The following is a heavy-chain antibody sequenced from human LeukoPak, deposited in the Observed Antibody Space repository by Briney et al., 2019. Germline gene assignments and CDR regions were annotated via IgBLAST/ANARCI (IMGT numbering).Heavy chain of an antibody. D-gene: IGHD3-10*01. V-gene: IGHV3-23*01. CDR3: AKGPRTVRVGDRHKGMFDS. CDR1: GFTFSNYA. Sequence: PGGSLRLSCAASGFTFSNYAMNWVRQAPGKGLEWVSVISGSGGSTYYADSVKGRFTISRDNSKNTLYLQVNSLRAEDTALYYCAKGPRTVRVGDRHKGMFDSWGQGTLVTVSS. CDR2: ISGSGGST. J-gene: IGHJ4*02.